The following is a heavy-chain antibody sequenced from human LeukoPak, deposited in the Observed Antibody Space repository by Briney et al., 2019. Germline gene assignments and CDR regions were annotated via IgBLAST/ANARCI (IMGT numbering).Heavy chain of an antibody. CDR1: GFTFSSYA. J-gene: IGHJ4*02. V-gene: IGHV3-23*01. Sequence: PGGSLRLSCAASGFTFSSYAMSWVRQAPGKGLEWVSAISGSGGSTYYADSVEGRFTISRDNSKNTLYLQMNSLRAEDTAVYYCAKAGVISIAARPFDYWGQGTLVTVSS. D-gene: IGHD6-6*01. CDR3: AKAGVISIAARPFDY. CDR2: ISGSGGST.